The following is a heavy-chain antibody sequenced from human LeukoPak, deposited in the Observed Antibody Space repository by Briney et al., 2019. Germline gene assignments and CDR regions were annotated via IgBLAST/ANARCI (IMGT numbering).Heavy chain of an antibody. CDR3: ARDAVYYYDSSRYYYYGMDV. Sequence: SETLSLTCTVSGGSISSGDYYWSWIRQPPGKGLEWIGYIYYSGSTYYNPSLKSRVTISVDTSKNQFSLKLSSVTAADTAVYYCARDAVYYYDSSRYYYYGMDVWGQGTTVTVSS. J-gene: IGHJ6*02. CDR1: GGSISSGDYY. D-gene: IGHD3-22*01. V-gene: IGHV4-30-4*01. CDR2: IYYSGST.